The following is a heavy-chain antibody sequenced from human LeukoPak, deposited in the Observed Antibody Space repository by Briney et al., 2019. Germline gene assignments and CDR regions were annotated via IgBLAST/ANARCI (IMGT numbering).Heavy chain of an antibody. CDR2: TSSDLNVK. CDR3: AREGYYGSGSPPSLYFDY. J-gene: IGHJ4*02. D-gene: IGHD3-10*01. V-gene: IGHV3-30-3*01. CDR1: GFTFRNYV. Sequence: GGSLRLSCAASGFTFRNYVIHWVRQAPGKGLEWVAVTSSDLNVKLHADSVKGRFTISRDNSRSTLYLQMNSLRPEDTAIYYCAREGYYGSGSPPSLYFDYWGQGTLVTVSS.